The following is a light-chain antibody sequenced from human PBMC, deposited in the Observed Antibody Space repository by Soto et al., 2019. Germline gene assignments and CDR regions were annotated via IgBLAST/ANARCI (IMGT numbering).Light chain of an antibody. CDR3: QHCYSYPPFT. J-gene: IGKJ3*01. CDR2: AAS. Sequence: AIRMTQSPSSLSASTGDTVTISCRASEDVSNYLAWYQQKPGKAPKLLIYAASSLQSGVPSRFSGSGSGTDFTLTIRSLQSEDFATYYCQHCYSYPPFTVGPGTKLDLE. V-gene: IGKV1-8*01. CDR1: EDVSNY.